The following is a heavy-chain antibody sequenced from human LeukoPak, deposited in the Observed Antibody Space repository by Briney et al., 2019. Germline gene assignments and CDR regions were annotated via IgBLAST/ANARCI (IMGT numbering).Heavy chain of an antibody. Sequence: SETLSLTCAVYGGSFSGYYWSWIRQPPGKGLEWIGEINHSGSTNYNPSLKSRVTISVDTSKNQFSLKLSSVTAADTAVYYCARRSIDADYWGRGTLVTVSS. V-gene: IGHV4-34*01. D-gene: IGHD1-26*01. CDR2: INHSGST. J-gene: IGHJ4*02. CDR1: GGSFSGYY. CDR3: ARRSIDADY.